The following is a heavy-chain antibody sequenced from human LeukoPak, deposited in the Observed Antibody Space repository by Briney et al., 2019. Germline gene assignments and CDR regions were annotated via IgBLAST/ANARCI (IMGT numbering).Heavy chain of an antibody. D-gene: IGHD4/OR15-4a*01. Sequence: ASIKVSCKASAYTFTDYYMHWVRQAPGQGLQWMGRINPKTGGTNYAQKFQGRVTMTGDTSISTAYMELSRLGSDDTAVYYCARRVQTTDVFDYWGQGTLVTVSS. CDR1: AYTFTDYY. J-gene: IGHJ4*02. CDR3: ARRVQTTDVFDY. V-gene: IGHV1-2*06. CDR2: INPKTGGT.